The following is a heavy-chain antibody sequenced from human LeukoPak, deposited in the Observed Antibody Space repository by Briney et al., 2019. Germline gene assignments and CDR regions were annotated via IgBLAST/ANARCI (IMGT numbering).Heavy chain of an antibody. V-gene: IGHV4-38-2*02. CDR2: IYHSGTT. J-gene: IGHJ4*02. D-gene: IGHD6-25*01. Sequence: PSETVSLTCTVSGYSISSGYYWDWIRQPPGKGLEWIGSIYHSGTTYYNTSLKSRVTISVDTSKNQFSVILTSVTAADTAVYYCARGLQRGIDYWGQGTLVPVSS. CDR3: ARGLQRGIDY. CDR1: GYSISSGYY.